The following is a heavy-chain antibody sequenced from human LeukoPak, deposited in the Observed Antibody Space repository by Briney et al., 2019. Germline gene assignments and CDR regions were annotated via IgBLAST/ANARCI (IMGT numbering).Heavy chain of an antibody. CDR1: RSAFNKFA. Sequence: GSLRLSCAASRSAFNKFAMSWVRQAPGKGLEWVSAISASGDSTYYGDSVKGRFTISRDNSRNTLYLQMNSLRAEDTAVYYCARGNRGTVTTDDAFDIWGQGTMVTVSS. D-gene: IGHD4-17*01. J-gene: IGHJ3*02. V-gene: IGHV3-23*01. CDR3: ARGNRGTVTTDDAFDI. CDR2: ISASGDST.